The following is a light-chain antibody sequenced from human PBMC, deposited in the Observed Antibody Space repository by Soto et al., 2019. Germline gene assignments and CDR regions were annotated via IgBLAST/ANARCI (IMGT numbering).Light chain of an antibody. J-gene: IGLJ1*01. CDR1: SSDVGVYNY. CDR3: SSYTSSSTGV. V-gene: IGLV2-14*01. Sequence: QSALTQPASVSGSPGQSITISCTGTSSDVGVYNYVSWYQQHPGKAPKLMIYDISNRPSGVSNRFSGSKSGNTASLSISSFQAEDEADYYCSSYTSSSTGVFGTGTKVTV. CDR2: DIS.